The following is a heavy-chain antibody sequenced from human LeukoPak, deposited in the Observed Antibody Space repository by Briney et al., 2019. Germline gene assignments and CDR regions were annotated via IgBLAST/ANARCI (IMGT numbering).Heavy chain of an antibody. CDR2: THYSGST. Sequence: PSETLSLTCTVSGGSLSSSSFYWVWIRQPPGKGLDWIGSTHYSGSTYYNPSLKSRVTISVDRSKNQLYLNLRSVTAADTAVYYCARHGQWLTDAFDIWGQGTMVTVSS. V-gene: IGHV4-39*01. J-gene: IGHJ3*02. D-gene: IGHD2-8*01. CDR3: ARHGQWLTDAFDI. CDR1: GGSLSSSSFY.